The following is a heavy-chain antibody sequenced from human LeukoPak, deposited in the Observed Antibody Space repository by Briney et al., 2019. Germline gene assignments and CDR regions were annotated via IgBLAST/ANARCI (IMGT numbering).Heavy chain of an antibody. CDR1: GGTFSSYA. D-gene: IGHD3-10*01. CDR2: IIPIFGTA. Sequence: GASVKVSCKASGGTFSSYAISWVRQAPGQGLEWMGGIIPIFGTANYAQKFQGRVTITADESTSTAYMELSSLRSEDTAVYYCAREGFTMVRGVRKGYFDYWGQGTLVTVSS. J-gene: IGHJ4*02. V-gene: IGHV1-69*13. CDR3: AREGFTMVRGVRKGYFDY.